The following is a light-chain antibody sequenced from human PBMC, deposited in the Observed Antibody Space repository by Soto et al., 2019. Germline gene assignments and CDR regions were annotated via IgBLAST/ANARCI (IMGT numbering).Light chain of an antibody. CDR2: GAS. J-gene: IGKJ4*01. CDR1: QGIKDY. V-gene: IGKV3-15*01. CDR3: QQYKSWPPLT. Sequence: EIVMTQSPATLSVSPGERATLSCRASQGIKDYVAWFQQKPGQAPRLLIYGASTRATAIPARFSGSGSGTEFTLSISSLQSEDFAIYYCQQYKSWPPLTFGGGTKVE.